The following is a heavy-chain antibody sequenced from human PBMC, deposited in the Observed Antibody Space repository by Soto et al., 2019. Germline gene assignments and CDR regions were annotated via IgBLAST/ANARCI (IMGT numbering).Heavy chain of an antibody. CDR1: EFTFSSNA. CDR2: ITGSGSTT. Sequence: GGSLRLSCAASEFTFSSNAMHWVRQAPGKGLEWVSGITGSGSTTFYADSVKGRFTISRDNSKNTLYLHMSSLRAEDTAIYYCAKDFTAYLNGWFHLWGQETLVTVPS. V-gene: IGHV3-23*01. CDR3: AKDFTAYLNGWFHL. J-gene: IGHJ5*02.